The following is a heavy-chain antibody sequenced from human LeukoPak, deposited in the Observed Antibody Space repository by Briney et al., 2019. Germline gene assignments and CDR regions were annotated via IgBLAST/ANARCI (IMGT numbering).Heavy chain of an antibody. CDR2: IYYSGST. Sequence: PSETLSLTCTVSGGSISSGGYYWSWIRQHPGKGLEWIGYIYYSGSTYYNPSLRSRVTISVDTSKNQFSLRLSSVTAADTAVYFCARRRVVVASTDGASGAFDIWGQGTMVTVSS. V-gene: IGHV4-31*03. CDR3: ARRRVVVASTDGASGAFDI. D-gene: IGHD2-15*01. CDR1: GGSISSGGYY. J-gene: IGHJ3*02.